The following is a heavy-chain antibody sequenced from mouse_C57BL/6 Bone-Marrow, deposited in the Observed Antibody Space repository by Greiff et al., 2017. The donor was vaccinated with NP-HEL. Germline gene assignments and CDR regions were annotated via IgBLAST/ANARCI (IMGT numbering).Heavy chain of an antibody. V-gene: IGHV5-6*01. CDR1: GFTFSSYG. CDR2: ISSGGSYT. D-gene: IGHD1-1*01. J-gene: IGHJ3*01. Sequence: EVKLQESGGDLVKPGGSLKLSCAASGFTFSSYGMSWVRQTPDKRLEWVATISSGGSYTYYPDSVKGRFTISRDNAKNTLYLQMSSLKSEDTAMYYCARHYYGSSYGFAYWGQGTLVTVSA. CDR3: ARHYYGSSYGFAY.